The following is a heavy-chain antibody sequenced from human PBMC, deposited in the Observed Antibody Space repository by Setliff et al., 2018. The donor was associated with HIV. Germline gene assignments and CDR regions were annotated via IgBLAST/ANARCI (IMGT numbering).Heavy chain of an antibody. CDR1: GGSMSSFY. CDR3: ARGHPNSSRSSLVY. Sequence: SETLSLTCTVSGGSMSSFYWSWIRQSPEKGLEWIGYIYYSGTTNYNPALESRVTIAVDTSKNQFSLRLTSVTAADTAVYYCARGHPNSSRSSLVYCGQGTLVTVSS. V-gene: IGHV4-59*01. J-gene: IGHJ4*02. D-gene: IGHD6-6*01. CDR2: IYYSGTT.